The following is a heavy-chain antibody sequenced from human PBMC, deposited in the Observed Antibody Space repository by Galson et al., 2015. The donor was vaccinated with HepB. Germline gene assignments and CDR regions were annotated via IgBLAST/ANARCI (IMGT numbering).Heavy chain of an antibody. J-gene: IGHJ4*02. CDR2: IKQDGSEK. CDR1: GFTFSSYW. V-gene: IGHV3-7*03. Sequence: SLRLSCAASGFTFSSYWMSWVRQAPGKGLEWVANIKQDGSEKYYVDSVKGRFTISRDNAKNSLYLQMNSLRAEDTAVYYCARVSSSGWHVFDYWGQGTLVTVSS. CDR3: ARVSSSGWHVFDY. D-gene: IGHD6-19*01.